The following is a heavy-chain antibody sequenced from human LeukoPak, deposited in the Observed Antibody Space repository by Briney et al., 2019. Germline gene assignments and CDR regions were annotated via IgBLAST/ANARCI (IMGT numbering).Heavy chain of an antibody. CDR2: IYSSGRT. Sequence: SETLSLTCTVSGASIRSSKYYWGWIRQPPGKGLEWIGTIYSSGRTYSKPSLKSRVTISVDTSKNQFSLNLSSVTAADTAMYYCARDDGGPMTPWTFFLYWGRETLVTVSS. CDR3: ARDDGGPMTPWTFFLY. D-gene: IGHD2/OR15-2a*01. V-gene: IGHV4-39*02. CDR1: GASIRSSKYY. J-gene: IGHJ4*02.